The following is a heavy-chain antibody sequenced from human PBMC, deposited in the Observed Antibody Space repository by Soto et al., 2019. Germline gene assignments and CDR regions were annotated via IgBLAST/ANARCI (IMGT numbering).Heavy chain of an antibody. CDR3: AREGSYSAYNFAHGIQLWSFDF. Sequence: TLSLTCTVSCGSINTFYWSWVRQPAGKVLEWIGRIFSSGSTSFNPSLESRVAMSVDTSKNHFSLNLSSVTAADMAVYYCAREGSYSAYNFAHGIQLWSFDFWGQGALVTVSS. J-gene: IGHJ4*02. CDR1: CGSINTFY. D-gene: IGHD5-12*01. CDR2: IFSSGST. V-gene: IGHV4-4*07.